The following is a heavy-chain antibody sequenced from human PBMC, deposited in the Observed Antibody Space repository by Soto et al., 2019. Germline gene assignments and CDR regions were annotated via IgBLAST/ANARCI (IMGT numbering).Heavy chain of an antibody. V-gene: IGHV2-5*02. D-gene: IGHD6-13*01. J-gene: IGHJ4*02. CDR3: ARSVSTWHFDF. CDR2: IDWDDDK. CDR1: GFSLSTSGVG. Sequence: QITLKESGPTLVKPTQTLTLTCTFSGFSLSTSGVGVGWIRQPPGKALEWLAQIDWDDDKYYSPSLKSRLTITKDTSKNRVALTLTNMDPVDTATYFCARSVSTWHFDFCGQGTLVTVSS.